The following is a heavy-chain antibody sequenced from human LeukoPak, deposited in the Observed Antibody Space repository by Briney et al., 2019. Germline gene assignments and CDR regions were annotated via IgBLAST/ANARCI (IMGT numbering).Heavy chain of an antibody. CDR3: AREVPPVAKYYFDY. D-gene: IGHD2-2*01. Sequence: GGSLRLSCAASGFTFNSYGIHWVRQAPGKGLEWGAVIWYDQIKKYYADSVKGRFTISRDNSKNTLYLQMNSLRVEDTAVYYCAREVPPVAKYYFDYWGQGTLVTVSS. CDR2: IWYDQIKK. V-gene: IGHV3-33*01. CDR1: GFTFNSYG. J-gene: IGHJ4*02.